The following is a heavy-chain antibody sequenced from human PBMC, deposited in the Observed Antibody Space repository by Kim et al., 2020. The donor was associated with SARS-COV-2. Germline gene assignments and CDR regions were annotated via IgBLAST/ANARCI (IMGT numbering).Heavy chain of an antibody. Sequence: KSRVTISVDKSKNQFSLKLSSVTAADTAVYYCARTRGYSGYYYYYYMDVWGKGTTVTVSS. D-gene: IGHD5-12*01. V-gene: IGHV4-4*02. CDR3: ARTRGYSGYYYYYYMDV. J-gene: IGHJ6*03.